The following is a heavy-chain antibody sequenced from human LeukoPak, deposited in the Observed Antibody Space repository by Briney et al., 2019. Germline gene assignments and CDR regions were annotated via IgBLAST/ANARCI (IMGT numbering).Heavy chain of an antibody. J-gene: IGHJ4*02. Sequence: SETLSLTCTVSGGSISSYYWSWIRQPPGKGLEWIGYIYYSGSTNYNPSLKSRVTISVDTSKNQFSLKLSSVTAADTAVYYCARGPRQWLAPYYFDYWGQGTLVTVSS. CDR2: IYYSGST. D-gene: IGHD6-19*01. CDR3: ARGPRQWLAPYYFDY. V-gene: IGHV4-59*12. CDR1: GGSISSYY.